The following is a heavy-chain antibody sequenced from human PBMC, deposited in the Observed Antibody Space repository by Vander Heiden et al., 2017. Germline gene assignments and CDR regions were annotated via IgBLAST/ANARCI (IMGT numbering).Heavy chain of an antibody. V-gene: IGHV1-69*01. J-gene: IGHJ4*02. Sequence: QVQLVPSGAAVHNPGSSVKVSCNASGGTFSLYAISWVRQAPGQGREWMGGIIPIFGTANYAQKFQGRVTITADESTSTAYMELSSLRSEDTAVYYCAREAVASRYYFDYWGQGTLVTVSS. D-gene: IGHD6-19*01. CDR3: AREAVASRYYFDY. CDR1: GGTFSLYA. CDR2: IIPIFGTA.